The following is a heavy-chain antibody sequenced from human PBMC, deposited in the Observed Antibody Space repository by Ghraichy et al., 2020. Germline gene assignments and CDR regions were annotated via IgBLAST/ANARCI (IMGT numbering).Heavy chain of an antibody. Sequence: ASVKVSCKASGYTFTSYYMHWVRQAPGQGLEWMGIINPSGGSTSYAQKFQGRVTMTRDTSTSTVYMELSSLRSEDTAVYYCAREFGKGSIDYYGMDVWGQGTTVTVSS. D-gene: IGHD3-10*01. J-gene: IGHJ6*02. CDR1: GYTFTSYY. V-gene: IGHV1-46*03. CDR3: AREFGKGSIDYYGMDV. CDR2: INPSGGST.